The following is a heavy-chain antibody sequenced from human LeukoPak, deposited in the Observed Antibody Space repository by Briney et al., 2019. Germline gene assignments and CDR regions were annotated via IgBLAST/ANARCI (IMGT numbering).Heavy chain of an antibody. CDR3: ARLRGSYEKYDY. Sequence: ASVKVSCKASGYTFTGYYMHWVRQAPGQGLEWMERINPNSGGTNYAQKFQGRVTMTRDTSISTAYMELSRLRSDDTAVYYCARLRGSYEKYDYWGQGTLVTVSS. CDR2: INPNSGGT. CDR1: GYTFTGYY. D-gene: IGHD1-26*01. V-gene: IGHV1-2*06. J-gene: IGHJ4*02.